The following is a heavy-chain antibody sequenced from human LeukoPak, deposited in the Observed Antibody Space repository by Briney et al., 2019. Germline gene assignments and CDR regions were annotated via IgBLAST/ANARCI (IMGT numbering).Heavy chain of an antibody. CDR1: GYTFTGYY. D-gene: IGHD6-13*01. Sequence: ASVKVSCKASGYTFTGYYMHWVRQAPGQGLEWMGWINPNSGGTNYAQKFQGRVTMTRNTSISTAYMELSSLRSEDTAVYYCARNGAFYSSSLNYWGQGTLVTVSS. CDR3: ARNGAFYSSSLNY. CDR2: INPNSGGT. V-gene: IGHV1-2*02. J-gene: IGHJ4*02.